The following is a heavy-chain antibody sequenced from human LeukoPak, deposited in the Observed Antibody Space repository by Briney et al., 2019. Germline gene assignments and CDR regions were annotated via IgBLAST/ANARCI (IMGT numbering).Heavy chain of an antibody. CDR3: ARDRRSGTFEY. V-gene: IGHV3-33*01. Sequence: GGSLRLPCAASGFTFSNYGMHWVRQALGKGLEWVAVIWYDGSSRYYADSVKGRFTISRDNSKNTLYLQMNSLRAEDTAVYYCARDRRSGTFEYWGQGTLVTVSS. J-gene: IGHJ4*02. D-gene: IGHD5-24*01. CDR2: IWYDGSSR. CDR1: GFTFSNYG.